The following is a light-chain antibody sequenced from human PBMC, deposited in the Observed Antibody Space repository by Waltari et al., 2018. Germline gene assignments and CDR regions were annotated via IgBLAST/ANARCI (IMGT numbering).Light chain of an antibody. J-gene: IGKJ2*01. V-gene: IGKV3-11*01. CDR1: QNINNY. Sequence: ETVLTQSPATLSLSPGARVTLSCRASQNINNYLAWYQQRPGQAPRLLIYDASDRATGIPARFSGSGSGTDFSLTISSLEPEDFGVYYCQQRGDWPPYTFGQGTKLEI. CDR2: DAS. CDR3: QQRGDWPPYT.